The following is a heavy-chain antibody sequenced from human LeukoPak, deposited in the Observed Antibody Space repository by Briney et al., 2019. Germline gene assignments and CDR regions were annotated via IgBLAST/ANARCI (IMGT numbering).Heavy chain of an antibody. Sequence: SETLSLTCAVYGGSFSGYYWSWIRQPPRKGLEWMGEINHSGSTNTNPSPTSRVTISVDTSKNQFSLKLSSVTAADTAVYYCARLTYYYGSGTYYRSGRPEYYYGMDVWGQGTTVTVSS. CDR2: INHSGST. J-gene: IGHJ6*02. CDR3: ARLTYYYGSGTYYRSGRPEYYYGMDV. CDR1: GGSFSGYY. V-gene: IGHV4-34*01. D-gene: IGHD3-10*01.